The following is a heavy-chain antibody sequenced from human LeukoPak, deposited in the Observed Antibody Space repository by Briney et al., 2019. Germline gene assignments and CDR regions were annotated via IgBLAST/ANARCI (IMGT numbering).Heavy chain of an antibody. CDR1: GYTFTGYY. CDR3: ARCPDKAAAGKNWFDP. Sequence: ASVKVSCKASGYTFTGYYMHWVRQAPGQGLEGMGWINPNSGGTNYAQKFQGRVTMTRDTSISTAYMELSRLRSDDTAVYYCARCPDKAAAGKNWFDPWGQGTLVTVSS. D-gene: IGHD6-13*01. V-gene: IGHV1-2*02. J-gene: IGHJ5*02. CDR2: INPNSGGT.